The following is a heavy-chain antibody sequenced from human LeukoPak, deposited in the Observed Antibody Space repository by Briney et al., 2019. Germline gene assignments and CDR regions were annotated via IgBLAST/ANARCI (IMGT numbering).Heavy chain of an antibody. D-gene: IGHD3-3*01. CDR1: GFTFSSYA. J-gene: IGHJ1*01. CDR3: ARGGYDFWSGYYWYFEH. V-gene: IGHV3-23*01. CDR2: ISGSGGST. Sequence: GGSLRLSCAASGFTFSSYAMSWVRQAPGKGLEWVSAISGSGGSTYYADSVKGRFTISRDNSKNTLYLQMNSLRAEDTAVYYCARGGYDFWSGYYWYFEHWGQGTLVTVSS.